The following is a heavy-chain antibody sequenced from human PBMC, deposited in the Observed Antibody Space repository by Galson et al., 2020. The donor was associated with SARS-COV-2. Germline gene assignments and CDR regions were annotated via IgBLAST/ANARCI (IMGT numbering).Heavy chain of an antibody. D-gene: IGHD3-22*01. Sequence: GESLKISCAASGFTFRNYAMTWVRQAPGKGLEWVSAISGSSGGTSYADSVKGRFTISRDNSKNTLYLQMNRLRAADTAVYYCAKEDDTSGYFWGGLTYWGQGALVTVSS. CDR1: GFTFRNYA. J-gene: IGHJ4*02. V-gene: IGHV3-23*01. CDR3: AKEDDTSGYFWGGLTY. CDR2: ISGSSGGT.